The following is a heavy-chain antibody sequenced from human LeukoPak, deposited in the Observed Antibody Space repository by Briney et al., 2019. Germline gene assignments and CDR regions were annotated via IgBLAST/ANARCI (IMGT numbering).Heavy chain of an antibody. J-gene: IGHJ6*02. CDR3: AKDIRTSSWYALGMDV. D-gene: IGHD6-13*01. Sequence: GGSLRLSCAASGFTFDDYAMHWVRQAPGMGLQWVSLISGDGVSTYYAASMKGRFTISRDNSKNSLYLQMNSLRTEDTALYYCAKDIRTSSWYALGMDVWGQGTTVTVSS. CDR2: ISGDGVST. CDR1: GFTFDDYA. V-gene: IGHV3-43*02.